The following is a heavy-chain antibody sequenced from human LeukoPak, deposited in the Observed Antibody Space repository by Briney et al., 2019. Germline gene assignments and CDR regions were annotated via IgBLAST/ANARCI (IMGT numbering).Heavy chain of an antibody. V-gene: IGHV3-48*03. J-gene: IGHJ4*02. CDR1: GFTFSSYE. D-gene: IGHD5-12*01. CDR3: ARGGSYEEAFDY. CDR2: ITSSGSTI. Sequence: GGSLRLSCAVSGFTFSSYEMNWVRQAPGKGLEWLSYITSSGSTIYYADPVKGRFTISRDNAKNSLYLQMNSLRAEDTAVYYCARGGSYEEAFDYWGQGTLVTVSS.